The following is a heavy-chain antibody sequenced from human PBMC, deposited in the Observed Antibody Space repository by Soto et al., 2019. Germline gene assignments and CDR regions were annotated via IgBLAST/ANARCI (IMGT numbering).Heavy chain of an antibody. V-gene: IGHV1-69*06. Sequence: QVQLVQSGAEVKKPGSSVKVSCKASGGTFSSYAISWVRQAPGQGLEWMGGIIPIFGTANYAQKFQGRVTITADKSTSTAYMELSSLRSEDTAVYYCARGGNLLRYFDWLLTAPFDYWGQGTLVTVSS. CDR1: GGTFSSYA. D-gene: IGHD3-9*01. J-gene: IGHJ4*02. CDR2: IIPIFGTA. CDR3: ARGGNLLRYFDWLLTAPFDY.